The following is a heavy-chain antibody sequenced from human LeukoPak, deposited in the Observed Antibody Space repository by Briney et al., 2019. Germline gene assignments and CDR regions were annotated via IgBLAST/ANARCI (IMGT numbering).Heavy chain of an antibody. V-gene: IGHV3-74*01. CDR2: INGDGSST. CDR3: ARGPGGGSGSYYVGDY. Sequence: QPGGSLSLSCAASGFTFSSHWMHWVRQAPGKGLVWVSRINGDGSSTSYADSVKGRFTISRDNAKNTMYLQMNSLRAEDTAVYFCARGPGGGSGSYYVGDYWGQGTLVTVSS. D-gene: IGHD3-22*01. J-gene: IGHJ4*02. CDR1: GFTFSSHW.